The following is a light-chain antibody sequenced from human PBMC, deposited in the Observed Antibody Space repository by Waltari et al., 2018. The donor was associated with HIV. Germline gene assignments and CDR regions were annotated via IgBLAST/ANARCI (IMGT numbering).Light chain of an antibody. Sequence: DIQMTQSPSSLSASVGDRITITCQASHDINNYLNWYQCKSGKAPKLLIYDSSNLETGVPPRFSGSGSGTNFTFTISSLQPEDVATYYCQQYDDLSITFGGGSEVEIK. J-gene: IGKJ4*01. CDR1: HDINNY. CDR3: QQYDDLSIT. V-gene: IGKV1-33*01. CDR2: DSS.